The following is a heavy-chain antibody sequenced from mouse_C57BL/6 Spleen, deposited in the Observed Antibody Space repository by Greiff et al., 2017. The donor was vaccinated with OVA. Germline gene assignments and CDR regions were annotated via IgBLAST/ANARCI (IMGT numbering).Heavy chain of an antibody. J-gene: IGHJ2*01. CDR1: GYTFTSYW. CDR3: ARSGFYYGSTSYYFDY. Sequence: QVHVKQSGAELVRPGSSVKLSCKASGYTFTSYWMHWVKQRPIQGLEWIGNIDPSDSETHYNQKFKDKATLTVDKSSSTAYMQLSSLTSEDSAVYYCARSGFYYGSTSYYFDYWGQGTTLTVSS. V-gene: IGHV1-52*01. CDR2: IDPSDSET. D-gene: IGHD1-1*01.